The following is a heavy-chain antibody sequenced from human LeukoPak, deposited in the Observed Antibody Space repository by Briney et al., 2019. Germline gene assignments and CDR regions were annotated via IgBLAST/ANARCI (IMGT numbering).Heavy chain of an antibody. J-gene: IGHJ4*02. V-gene: IGHV3-30*18. CDR2: ISSDGRNT. D-gene: IGHD5-18*01. CDR3: AKPVSVDTAMVPCDY. Sequence: GRSLRLSCAASGFTFSSYGMHCVRQAPGKGLEWVAVISSDGRNTYYADSVKGRFTISRDNSKNTLYLQMNSLRGEDTAVYYCAKPVSVDTAMVPCDYWGQGTLVTVSS. CDR1: GFTFSSYG.